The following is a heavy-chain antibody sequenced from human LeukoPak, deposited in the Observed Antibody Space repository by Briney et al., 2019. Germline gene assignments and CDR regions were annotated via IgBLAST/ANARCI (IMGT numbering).Heavy chain of an antibody. CDR1: GHTFTSHG. Sequence: ASVKVSCKASGHTFTSHGISWVRQAPGQGLEWMGRISAYNGNTNYAQKLQGRVTMTTDTSTSTAYMELRSLRSDDTAVYYCARNSYDAFDIWGQGTMVTVSS. J-gene: IGHJ3*02. V-gene: IGHV1-18*01. CDR3: ARNSYDAFDI. CDR2: ISAYNGNT. D-gene: IGHD4-23*01.